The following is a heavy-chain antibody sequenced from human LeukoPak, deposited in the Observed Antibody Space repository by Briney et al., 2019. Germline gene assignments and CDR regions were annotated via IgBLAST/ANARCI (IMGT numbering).Heavy chain of an antibody. V-gene: IGHV3-21*01. CDR3: ARGPTTLLDY. Sequence: GGSLRLSCAASGFTFNYYSMNWVRQAPGKGLEWVSSISSISNYIYYADSVKGRFTISRDNAKNSLYLQMNSLRAEDTAVYYCARGPTTLLDYWGQGTLVTVSS. J-gene: IGHJ4*02. CDR1: GFTFNYYS. CDR2: ISSISNYI. D-gene: IGHD4-17*01.